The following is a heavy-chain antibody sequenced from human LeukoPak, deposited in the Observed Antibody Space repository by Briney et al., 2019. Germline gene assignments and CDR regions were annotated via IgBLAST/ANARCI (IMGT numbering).Heavy chain of an antibody. V-gene: IGHV3-53*01. D-gene: IGHD4-11*01. CDR2: IYSGGST. Sequence: TGGSLRLSCAASGFTVSSNYMSWVRQAPGKGLEWVSVIYSGGSTYYADSVKGRFTISRDNSKNTLYLQMNSLRAEDTAVYYCAKDDYSTYVGWFDPWGQGTLVTVSS. CDR1: GFTVSSNY. CDR3: AKDDYSTYVGWFDP. J-gene: IGHJ5*02.